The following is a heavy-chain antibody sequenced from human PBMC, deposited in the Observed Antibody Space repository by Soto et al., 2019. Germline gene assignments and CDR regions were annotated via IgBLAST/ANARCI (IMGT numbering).Heavy chain of an antibody. V-gene: IGHV3-15*01. J-gene: IGHJ4*02. CDR3: TTVLSYFDC. CDR1: GFTFSNTW. Sequence: GGSLRLSCAASGFTFSNTWMSWVRQAPGKGLEWVGRIKSKIDGGATDCLAPVKGRFTVSRDDSKNTLYLQMNSLKTEDTAVYYCTTVLSYFDCWGQGTPVTVSS. CDR2: IKSKIDGGAT.